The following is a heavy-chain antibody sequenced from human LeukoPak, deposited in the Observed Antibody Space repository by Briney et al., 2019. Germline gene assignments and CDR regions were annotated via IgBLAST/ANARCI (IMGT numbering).Heavy chain of an antibody. CDR2: IKQDGSEK. CDR1: GITFSNYW. D-gene: IGHD2-15*01. CDR3: VRDNPRCCGVIPANIDDY. J-gene: IGHJ4*02. V-gene: IGHV3-7*01. Sequence: GGSLRLSCAASGITFSNYWMSWVRQAPGKGLEWVANIKQDGSEKYYVDSVKGRFTISRDNAKNSLYLQMNSLRVEDTAVYYCVRDNPRCCGVIPANIDDYWGQGTLVTVSS.